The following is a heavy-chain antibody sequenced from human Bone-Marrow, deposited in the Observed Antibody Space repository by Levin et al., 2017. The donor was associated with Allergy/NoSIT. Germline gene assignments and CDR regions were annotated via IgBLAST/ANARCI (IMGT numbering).Heavy chain of an antibody. J-gene: IGHJ4*02. Sequence: SETLSLTCAVSGASISSGEHYWSWIRKRPGKGLEWIGFVSFSGTSNHNPSLNSQVSISVDTSKNQFSLRLYSVTAADTAVYYCARDSETSTWSWFDYWGQGIQVTVSS. D-gene: IGHD6-13*01. CDR3: ARDSETSTWSWFDY. V-gene: IGHV4-31*11. CDR2: VSFSGTS. CDR1: GASISSGEHY.